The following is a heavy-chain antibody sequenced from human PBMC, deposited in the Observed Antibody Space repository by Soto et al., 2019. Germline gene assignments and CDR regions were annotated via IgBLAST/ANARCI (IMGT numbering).Heavy chain of an antibody. CDR1: GFSVSSNY. CDR3: ARDKEGSSSWYHYYGMDV. Sequence: GGSLRLSCAASGFSVSSNYMSWVRQAPGKGLEWVSVIYSGDSTYYADSVKGRFTISRDNSKNTLYLQMNSLRAEDTAVYYCARDKEGSSSWYHYYGMDVSGQGTTVTVSS. J-gene: IGHJ6*02. D-gene: IGHD6-13*01. CDR2: IYSGDST. V-gene: IGHV3-53*01.